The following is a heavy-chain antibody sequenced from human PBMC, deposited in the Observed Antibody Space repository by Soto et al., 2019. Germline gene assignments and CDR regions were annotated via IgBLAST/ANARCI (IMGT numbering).Heavy chain of an antibody. Sequence: QVQLVQSGAEVRKPGASVKVSCKASGYTFTKYGITWVRQAPGQGLEWLGWISGDNGNTNFAQRLKDRVTMTTDTSTTTAYMELRSLGRDDTAIYYCARVASLIPIFHGLDAWGQGTTVTVSS. D-gene: IGHD3-3*01. V-gene: IGHV1-18*04. CDR3: ARVASLIPIFHGLDA. J-gene: IGHJ6*02. CDR1: GYTFTKYG. CDR2: ISGDNGNT.